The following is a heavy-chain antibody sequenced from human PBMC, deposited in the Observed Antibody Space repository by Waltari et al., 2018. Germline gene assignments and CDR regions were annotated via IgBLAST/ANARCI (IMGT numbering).Heavy chain of an antibody. CDR2: FGPEDGET. CDR1: GYTLTELS. J-gene: IGHJ4*02. V-gene: IGHV1-24*01. CDR3: AKAPASSSSGRNYFDL. Sequence: QVQLVQSGAEVKKPGASVKVSCKVSGYTLTELSMHWVRQAPGKGLEWMGGFGPEDGETIYAQKFQGRVTMTEDTSTDTAYMELSSLRSEDTAVYYCAKAPASSSSGRNYFDLWGQGTLVTVSS. D-gene: IGHD1-26*01.